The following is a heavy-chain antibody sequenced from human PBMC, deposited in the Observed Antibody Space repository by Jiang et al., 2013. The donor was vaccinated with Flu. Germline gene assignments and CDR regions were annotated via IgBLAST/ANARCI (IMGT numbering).Heavy chain of an antibody. CDR3: AHRPTMTDDFDY. CDR1: GFSLSTGGVGVG. D-gene: IGHD4-17*01. V-gene: IGHV2-5*01. Sequence: KPTQTLTLTCTFSGFSLSTGGVGVGVGWIRQPPGKALEWLALIFWNDDKRYSPSLKSRLTITKDTSKNQVVLTMTNMDPVDTATYYCAHRPTMTDDFDYWGQGTLVTVSS. CDR2: IFWNDDK. J-gene: IGHJ4*02.